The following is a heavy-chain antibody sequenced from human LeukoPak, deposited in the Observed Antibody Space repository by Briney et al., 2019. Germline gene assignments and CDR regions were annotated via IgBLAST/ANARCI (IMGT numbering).Heavy chain of an antibody. CDR2: IYYSGST. J-gene: IGHJ5*02. V-gene: IGHV4-59*01. Sequence: SETLSLTCTVSGGSISSYYWSWIRQPPGKGLEWIGYIYYSGSTNYNPSLKSQVTISVDTSKNQFSLKLSSVTAADTAVYYCARGAPYDFWSGYSSWGQGTLVTVSS. D-gene: IGHD3-3*01. CDR1: GGSISSYY. CDR3: ARGAPYDFWSGYSS.